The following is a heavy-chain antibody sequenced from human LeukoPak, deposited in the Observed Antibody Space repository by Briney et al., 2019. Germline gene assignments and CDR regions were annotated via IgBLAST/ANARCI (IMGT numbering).Heavy chain of an antibody. J-gene: IGHJ3*01. D-gene: IGHD3-3*01. V-gene: IGHV3-15*01. CDR1: GFTFSNAW. CDR3: TTSGVRAFDL. Sequence: GGSLRLSCAASGFTFSNAWMSWVCQALRKGLEWVGRIKSKTDGGTTDYTAPVKGRLTISTDDSKNTLYLQMNSLKTEDTAVYYCTTSGVRAFDLWGEGTMDTVS. CDR2: IKSKTDGGTT.